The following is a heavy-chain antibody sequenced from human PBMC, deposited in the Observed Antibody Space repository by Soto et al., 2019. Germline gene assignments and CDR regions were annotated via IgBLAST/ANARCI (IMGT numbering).Heavy chain of an antibody. Sequence: EVQLVESGGGLTQPGGSLRLSCVVSGFIVSSSHMIWVRQASGKGLEGVSILYNHGNTNYVDSVKGRFTITRDNSKNTVYLQMNSLRVEDTAVYYCASLTEEERHWGQGALVTVSS. CDR2: LYNHGNT. J-gene: IGHJ4*02. CDR3: ASLTEEERH. CDR1: GFIVSSSH. D-gene: IGHD1-1*01. V-gene: IGHV3-53*01.